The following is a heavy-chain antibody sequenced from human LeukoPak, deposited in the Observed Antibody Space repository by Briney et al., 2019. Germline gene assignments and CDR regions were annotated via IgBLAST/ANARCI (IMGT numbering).Heavy chain of an antibody. CDR3: AKDLQYSSGWYEGYFDY. Sequence: GGSLRLSCAASGFTFSSYAMSWVRQGPGKGLEWVSAISGSGGSTYYADSVKGRFTISRDNSKNTLYLQMNSLRAEDTAVYYCAKDLQYSSGWYEGYFDYWGQGTLVTVSS. CDR1: GFTFSSYA. CDR2: ISGSGGST. D-gene: IGHD6-19*01. J-gene: IGHJ4*02. V-gene: IGHV3-23*01.